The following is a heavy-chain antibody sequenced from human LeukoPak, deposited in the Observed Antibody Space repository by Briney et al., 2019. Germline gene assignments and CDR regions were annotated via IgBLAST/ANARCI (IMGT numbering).Heavy chain of an antibody. Sequence: GGSLRLSCAASGFTFSSYAMSWVRQAPGKGLEWVSAISGSGGSTYYADSVKGRFTISRDNPKNTLYLQMNSLRAEDTAVYYCAKAPYSGSYYIAFDIWGQGTMVTVSS. CDR2: ISGSGGST. CDR1: GFTFSSYA. D-gene: IGHD1-26*01. CDR3: AKAPYSGSYYIAFDI. J-gene: IGHJ3*02. V-gene: IGHV3-23*01.